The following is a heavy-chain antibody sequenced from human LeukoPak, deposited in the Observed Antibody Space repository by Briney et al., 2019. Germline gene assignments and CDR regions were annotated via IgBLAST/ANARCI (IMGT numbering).Heavy chain of an antibody. V-gene: IGHV3-48*01. CDR1: GFTFSSYS. CDR3: ARGLGYCSSTSCYLDV. D-gene: IGHD2-2*01. CDR2: ISSSSSTI. J-gene: IGHJ6*03. Sequence: PGGSLRLSCAASGFTFSSYSMNWVRQAPGKGLEWVSYISSSSSTIYYADSVKGRFTISRDNAKNSLYLQMNSLRAEDTAVYYCARGLGYCSSTSCYLDVWGKGTTVTVSS.